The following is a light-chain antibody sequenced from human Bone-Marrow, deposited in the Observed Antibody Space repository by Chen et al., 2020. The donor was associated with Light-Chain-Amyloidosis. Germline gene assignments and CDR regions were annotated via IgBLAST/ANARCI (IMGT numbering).Light chain of an antibody. Sequence: EIVLTQSPGTLSLSPGEGATLSCRASQSLADYYVAWFQQKPGQAPRLLIYAISERAAGVPGRFSGSGSGTDFTLAISRVEAEDFARYDCQQYGTLPWTFGQGTKVEI. V-gene: IGKV3-20*01. CDR3: QQYGTLPWT. CDR1: QSLADYY. CDR2: AIS. J-gene: IGKJ1*01.